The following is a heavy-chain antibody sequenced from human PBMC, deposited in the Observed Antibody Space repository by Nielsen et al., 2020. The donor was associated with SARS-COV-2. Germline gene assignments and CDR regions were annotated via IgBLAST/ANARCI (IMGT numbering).Heavy chain of an antibody. J-gene: IGHJ4*02. Sequence: GGSLRLSCAVSGFTFRRYAMSRVRRAPGKGLEWVSAISASGSSTCYGDAVKGRFTISRDNAINTLYLQMNSLRAEDTAVYYCAKGDGDSWSPFLYLDNWGQGTLVTASS. D-gene: IGHD6-13*01. CDR2: ISASGSST. CDR3: AKGDGDSWSPFLYLDN. CDR1: GFTFRRYA. V-gene: IGHV3-23*01.